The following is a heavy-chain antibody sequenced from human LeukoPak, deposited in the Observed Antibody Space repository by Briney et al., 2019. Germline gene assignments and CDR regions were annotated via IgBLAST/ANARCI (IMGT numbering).Heavy chain of an antibody. CDR1: GGSISSYY. V-gene: IGHV4-59*12. Sequence: TSETLSLTCTVSGGSISSYYWSWIRQPPGKGLEWIGYIYYSGSTNYNPSLKSRVTISVDTSKNQFSLKLSSVTAADTAVYYCARGEAPTYYYGSGSSRPFDYWGQGTLATVSS. D-gene: IGHD3-10*01. CDR2: IYYSGST. CDR3: ARGEAPTYYYGSGSSRPFDY. J-gene: IGHJ4*02.